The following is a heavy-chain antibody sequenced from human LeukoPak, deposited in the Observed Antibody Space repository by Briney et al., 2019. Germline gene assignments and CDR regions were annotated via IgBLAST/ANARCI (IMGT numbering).Heavy chain of an antibody. Sequence: SETLSLTCTASGGSISSYYWSWIRQPPGKGLEWIGYIYYSGSTNYNPSLKSRVTISVDTSKNQFSLKLSSVTAADTAVYYCARKKSIEARNAFDIWGQGTMVTVSS. D-gene: IGHD6-6*01. J-gene: IGHJ3*02. CDR1: GGSISSYY. CDR2: IYYSGST. V-gene: IGHV4-59*08. CDR3: ARKKSIEARNAFDI.